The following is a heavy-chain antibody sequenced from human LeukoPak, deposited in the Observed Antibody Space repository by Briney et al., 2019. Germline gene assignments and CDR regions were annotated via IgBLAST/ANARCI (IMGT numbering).Heavy chain of an antibody. CDR2: ISCYNDNT. Sequence: ASVKVSCKASGYTFSGYYMHWVRQAPGQGLEWMGWISCYNDNTNYAQKLKGRVTMTTDTSTSTAYMELRSLRSDDTAVYYCARDRSAYSSGWYQGGEWGQGTLVTVSS. CDR1: GYTFSGYY. CDR3: ARDRSAYSSGWYQGGE. V-gene: IGHV1-18*04. D-gene: IGHD6-19*01. J-gene: IGHJ4*02.